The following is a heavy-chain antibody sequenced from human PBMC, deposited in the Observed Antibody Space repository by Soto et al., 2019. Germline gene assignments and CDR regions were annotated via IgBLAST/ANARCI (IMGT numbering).Heavy chain of an antibody. CDR1: GHTVTDLS. CDR3: AVDSQTTEITTLQYNGMDV. CDR2: FEPEDGER. J-gene: IGHJ6*02. D-gene: IGHD1-1*01. V-gene: IGHV1-24*01. Sequence: ASVKVSCKVSGHTVTDLSIHWVRLSPGKGLEWMGNFEPEDGERVYAQKFQGRVKVTEDTSANTAYLELSSLTSDDSAVYYCAVDSQTTEITTLQYNGMDVWGQGTTGPVSS.